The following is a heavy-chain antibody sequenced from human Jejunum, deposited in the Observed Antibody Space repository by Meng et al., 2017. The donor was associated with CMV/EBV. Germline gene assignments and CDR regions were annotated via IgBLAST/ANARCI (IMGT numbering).Heavy chain of an antibody. J-gene: IGHJ4*02. V-gene: IGHV4-4*03. CDR1: GGSTRMVRW. CDR3: TTLYGDSIS. Sequence: DAAPGRVRPPGPLSPPGYVSGGSTRMVRWWSWVRQAQGKGLEWIGEIYHSGRTNYNPSVKSRVSMSVDKSQNHFSLRLSSVTAADTAVYYCTTLYGDSISWGQGTLVTVSS. D-gene: IGHD4-17*01. CDR2: IYHSGRT.